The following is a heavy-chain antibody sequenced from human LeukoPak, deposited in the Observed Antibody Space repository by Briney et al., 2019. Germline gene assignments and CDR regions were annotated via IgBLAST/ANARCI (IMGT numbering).Heavy chain of an antibody. V-gene: IGHV3-74*01. J-gene: IGHJ4*02. CDR3: ARDRYDRSGYYDY. CDR1: GFTFSSYW. D-gene: IGHD3-22*01. CDR2: INSDGSST. Sequence: GGSLRLSCAASGFTFSSYWMHWVRQAPGKGLVWVSRINSDGSSTSYADSVKGRFTISRDNTKKSLYLQMNSLRAEDTAVYYCARDRYDRSGYYDYWGQGTLVTVSS.